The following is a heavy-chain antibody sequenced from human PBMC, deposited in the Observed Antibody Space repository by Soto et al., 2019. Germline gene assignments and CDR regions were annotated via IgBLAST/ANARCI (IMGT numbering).Heavy chain of an antibody. J-gene: IGHJ6*02. CDR3: ARDPVTMVRGVIIRSGMDV. Sequence: QVQLVQSGAEVKKPGSSVKVSCKASGGTFSSYAISWVRQAPGQGLEWMGGIIPIFGTANYAQKFQGRVRITADEXXSXAXXELSSLRSEDTAVYYCARDPVTMVRGVIIRSGMDVWGQGTTVTVSS. D-gene: IGHD3-10*01. CDR1: GGTFSSYA. CDR2: IIPIFGTA. V-gene: IGHV1-69*12.